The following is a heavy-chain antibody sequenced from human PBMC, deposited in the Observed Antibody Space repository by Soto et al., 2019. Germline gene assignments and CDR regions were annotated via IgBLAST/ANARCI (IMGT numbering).Heavy chain of an antibody. CDR2: INHSGST. CDR3: ARGSSGWYLGIGY. D-gene: IGHD6-19*01. V-gene: IGHV4-4*02. J-gene: IGHJ4*02. CDR1: GGSISSSNS. Sequence: TLSLTCAVSGGSISSSNSWIWVRQPPGKGLEWIGEINHSGSTNYNLYLKSRATISVDKSKNQFSLRLSSVTAADTAVYYCARGSSGWYLGIGYWGQGTLVTVSS.